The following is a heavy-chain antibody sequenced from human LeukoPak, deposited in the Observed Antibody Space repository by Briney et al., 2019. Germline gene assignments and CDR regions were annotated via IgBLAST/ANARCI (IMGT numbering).Heavy chain of an antibody. J-gene: IGHJ4*02. CDR1: GYTFTSYY. D-gene: IGHD3-10*01. CDR3: ARSRIPSITMVRGVTGRSLFDY. V-gene: IGHV1-46*01. Sequence: GAPVKVSCKASGYTFTSYYMHWVRQAPGQGLEWMGIINPSGGSTSYAQKFQGRVTMTRDTSTSTVYMELSSLRSEDTAVYYCARSRIPSITMVRGVTGRSLFDYWGQGTLVTVSS. CDR2: INPSGGST.